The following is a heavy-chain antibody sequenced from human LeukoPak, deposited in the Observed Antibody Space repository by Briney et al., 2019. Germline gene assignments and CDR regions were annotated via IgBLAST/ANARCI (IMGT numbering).Heavy chain of an antibody. Sequence: GGSLRLSCAASGFTFSSYAMSWVRQAPGKGLEWVSAISGSGGSTYYADSVKGRFTISRDSSKNTLYLQMNSLRAEDTAVYYCAKDLEYYDSSGYPGAFDYWGQGTLVTVSS. V-gene: IGHV3-23*01. D-gene: IGHD3-22*01. CDR1: GFTFSSYA. CDR3: AKDLEYYDSSGYPGAFDY. CDR2: ISGSGGST. J-gene: IGHJ4*02.